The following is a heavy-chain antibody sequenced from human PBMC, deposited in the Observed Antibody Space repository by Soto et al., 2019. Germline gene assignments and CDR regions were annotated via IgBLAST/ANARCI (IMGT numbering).Heavy chain of an antibody. Sequence: SETLSLTCAVYGGSFSGYYWSWIRQPPGKGLEWIGEINHSGSTNYNPSLKSRVTISVDTSKNQFSLKLSSVTAADTAVYYCARGNGSYGINFDYWGQGTLVTVSS. J-gene: IGHJ4*02. CDR1: GGSFSGYY. CDR2: INHSGST. D-gene: IGHD5-18*01. V-gene: IGHV4-34*01. CDR3: ARGNGSYGINFDY.